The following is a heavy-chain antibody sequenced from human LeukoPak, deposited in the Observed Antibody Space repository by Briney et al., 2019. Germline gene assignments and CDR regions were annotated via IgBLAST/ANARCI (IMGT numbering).Heavy chain of an antibody. CDR3: AKDLIGARPQLFDH. V-gene: IGHV3-23*01. CDR1: GFTFSNFA. CDR2: ISDSADST. J-gene: IGHJ4*02. Sequence: GGSLRLSCAASGFTFSNFAMSWVRQAPRKGLEWVSGISDSADSTYYADSVKGRLTISRDNSKNTLYMQMNSLRAEDTAVYYCAKDLIGARPQLFDHWGQGTLVTVSS. D-gene: IGHD6-6*01.